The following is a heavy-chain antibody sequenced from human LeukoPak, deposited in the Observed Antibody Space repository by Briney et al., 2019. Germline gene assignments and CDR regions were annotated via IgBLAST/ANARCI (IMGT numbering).Heavy chain of an antibody. D-gene: IGHD3-22*01. CDR1: AGSMSNYY. CDR3: ARLSSGRPHEYFQH. J-gene: IGHJ1*01. Sequence: SETLSLTCTVSAGSMSNYYWSWVRQPPGKGLEWIAYIYSSGSTNYNPPLKSRATISLDTSKNQFSLKLTSVTAADTAVYYCARLSSGRPHEYFQHWGQGTLVTVSS. V-gene: IGHV4-59*01. CDR2: IYSSGST.